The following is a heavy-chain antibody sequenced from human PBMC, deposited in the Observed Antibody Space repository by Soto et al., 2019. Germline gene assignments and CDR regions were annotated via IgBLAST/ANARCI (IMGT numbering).Heavy chain of an antibody. CDR2: IKSKTDGGTT. CDR1: GFTFNAAW. J-gene: IGHJ4*02. CDR3: TTGLAAAGTNY. Sequence: VGSLRLSCAASGFTFNAAWMSWVRQAPGKGLEWVGRIKSKTDGGTTDFAAPVKGRFTISRDDSKNTVYLQMNSLKIEDTAVYYCTTGLAAAGTNYWGQGTLVTVS. V-gene: IGHV3-15*01. D-gene: IGHD6-13*01.